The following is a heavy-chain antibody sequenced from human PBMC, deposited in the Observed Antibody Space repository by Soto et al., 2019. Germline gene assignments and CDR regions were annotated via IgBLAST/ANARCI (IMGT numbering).Heavy chain of an antibody. CDR3: ARDRGSGWSWGAFDI. D-gene: IGHD6-19*01. J-gene: IGHJ3*02. V-gene: IGHV3-13*04. CDR1: GFTISSYD. CDR2: IGTAGDT. Sequence: GGSLRLSCAASGFTISSYDMHWVRQATGKGLEWVSAIGTAGDTYYPGSVKGRFTISRENAKNSLYLQMNSLRAGDTAVYYCARDRGSGWSWGAFDIWGQGTMVTVSS.